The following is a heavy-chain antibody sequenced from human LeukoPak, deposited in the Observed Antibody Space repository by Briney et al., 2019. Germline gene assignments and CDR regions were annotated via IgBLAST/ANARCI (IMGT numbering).Heavy chain of an antibody. D-gene: IGHD3-16*01. V-gene: IGHV4-39*07. CDR2: VYYTGST. Sequence: SETLSLTCTVSGGSISSSGYYWGWIRQPPGKGLEWVGSVYYTGSTFYNPSLKSRVTVSVDTSKNQFSLKLSSVTAADTAVYYCARGEVGSYGPWVLDYWGQGTLVTVSS. J-gene: IGHJ4*02. CDR1: GGSISSSGYY. CDR3: ARGEVGSYGPWVLDY.